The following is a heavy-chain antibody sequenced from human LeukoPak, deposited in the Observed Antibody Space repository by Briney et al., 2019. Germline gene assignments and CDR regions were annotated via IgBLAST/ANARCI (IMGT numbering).Heavy chain of an antibody. J-gene: IGHJ4*02. CDR3: AKEASTVTTYGGGRVYYFDY. V-gene: IGHV3-74*01. D-gene: IGHD4-17*01. CDR1: GFTFSSYW. Sequence: AGGSLRLSCAASGFTFSSYWMHWVRQAPGKGLVWVSRISSEGSSISYADSVKGRFTISRDNAKNTLYLQMNSLRAEDTAVYYCAKEASTVTTYGGGRVYYFDYWGQGTLVTVSS. CDR2: ISSEGSSI.